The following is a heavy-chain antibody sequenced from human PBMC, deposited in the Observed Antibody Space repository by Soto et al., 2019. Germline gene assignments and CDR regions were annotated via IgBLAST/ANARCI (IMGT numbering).Heavy chain of an antibody. CDR3: AKAGHVFQKTPNYYYYYGMDV. D-gene: IGHD2-21*01. J-gene: IGHJ6*02. CDR2: ISGSGGST. V-gene: IGHV3-23*01. CDR1: RFTFSSYA. Sequence: PGGSLRLSCAASRFTFSSYAMSWVRQAPGKGLEWVSAISGSGGSTYYADSVKGRFTISRDNSKNTLYLQMNSLRAEDTAVYYCAKAGHVFQKTPNYYYYYGMDVWGQGTTVTVSS.